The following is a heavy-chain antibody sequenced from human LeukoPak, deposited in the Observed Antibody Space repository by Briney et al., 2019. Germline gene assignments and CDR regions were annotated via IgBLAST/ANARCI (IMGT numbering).Heavy chain of an antibody. Sequence: SETLSLTCTVSGGSISNYYWSWIRQPPGKGLEWIGYIYYNGITNYNPSLKSRVTISVDTSRNHFSLKLSSVTAADTAVYYCARDTVLYGMDVWGQGTTVTVSS. CDR1: GGSISNYY. CDR3: ARDTVLYGMDV. CDR2: IYYNGIT. V-gene: IGHV4-59*12. D-gene: IGHD4-17*01. J-gene: IGHJ6*02.